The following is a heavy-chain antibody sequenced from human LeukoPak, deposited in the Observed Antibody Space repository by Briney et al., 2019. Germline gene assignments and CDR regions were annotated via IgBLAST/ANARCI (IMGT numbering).Heavy chain of an antibody. V-gene: IGHV1-8*01. J-gene: IGHJ4*02. Sequence: ASVKVSCKASGYTFTSYDINWVRQAPGQGLEWMGWMNPNSGNTDYAQKFQGRVTMSRNTSISTAYMELSSLGSEDTAVYYCARAHNSGSEDYWGQGSLVTVSS. CDR1: GYTFTSYD. D-gene: IGHD1-26*01. CDR3: ARAHNSGSEDY. CDR2: MNPNSGNT.